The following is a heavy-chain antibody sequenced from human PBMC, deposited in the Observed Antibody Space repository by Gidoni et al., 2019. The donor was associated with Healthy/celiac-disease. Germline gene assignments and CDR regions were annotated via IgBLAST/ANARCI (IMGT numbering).Heavy chain of an antibody. V-gene: IGHV4-34*01. J-gene: IGHJ6*03. CDR1: GGSFSGYY. Sequence: QVQLQQWGAGRLKPSETLSLTCAVNGGSFSGYYWSWIRQPPGKGLEWIGEINHSGSTNYHPSRKIRVTISVDTSKNQFSLKLSSVTASDTAVYYCAREPGIAARRCVYYMDVWGKGTTVTVSS. CDR2: INHSGST. D-gene: IGHD6-6*01. CDR3: AREPGIAARRCVYYMDV.